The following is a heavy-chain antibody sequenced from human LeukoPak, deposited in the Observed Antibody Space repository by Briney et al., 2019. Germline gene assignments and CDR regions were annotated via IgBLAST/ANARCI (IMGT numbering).Heavy chain of an antibody. CDR2: IYSGGST. CDR1: GFTVSSNY. V-gene: IGHV3-66*01. D-gene: IGHD3-3*01. Sequence: GGSLRLSCAASGFTVSSNYMSWVRQAPGKGLEWVSVIYSGGSTYYADSVKGRFTISRDNSKNTLYLQMNSLRAEDTAVYYCARGDDYDFWSGYSKGPYYYYGMDVWGQGTTVTVSS. CDR3: ARGDDYDFWSGYSKGPYYYYGMDV. J-gene: IGHJ6*02.